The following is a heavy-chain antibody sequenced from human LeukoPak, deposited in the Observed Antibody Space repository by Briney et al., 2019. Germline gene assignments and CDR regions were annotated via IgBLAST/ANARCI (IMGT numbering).Heavy chain of an antibody. V-gene: IGHV1-46*01. CDR1: VYTFTSYY. CDR3: ARDLSPMYYYDSSGYIPGDY. D-gene: IGHD3-22*01. Sequence: GASVKVSCKASVYTFTSYYMHWVRQAPGQGLEWMGIINPSGGSTSYAQKFKGRVTMTRETSTSTVYMELSSLRSEDTAVYYCARDLSPMYYYDSSGYIPGDYWGQGTLVTVSS. CDR2: INPSGGST. J-gene: IGHJ4*02.